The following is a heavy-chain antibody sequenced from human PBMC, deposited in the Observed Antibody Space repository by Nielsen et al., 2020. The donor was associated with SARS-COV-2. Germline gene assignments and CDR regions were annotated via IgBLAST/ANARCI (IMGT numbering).Heavy chain of an antibody. D-gene: IGHD6-6*01. V-gene: IGHV3-23*01. CDR1: GFTFSSYA. CDR3: AKGNPQYSSSSYYFDY. CDR2: ISGSGGST. Sequence: GALKISCAASGFTFSSYAMSWVRQAPGKGLEWVSAISGSGGSTYYADSVKGRFTISRDNSKNTLYLQMNSLRAEDTAVYYCAKGNPQYSSSSYYFDYWGQGTLVTVSS. J-gene: IGHJ4*02.